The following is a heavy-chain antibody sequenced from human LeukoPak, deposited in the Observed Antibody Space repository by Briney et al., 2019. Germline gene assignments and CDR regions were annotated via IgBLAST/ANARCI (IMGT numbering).Heavy chain of an antibody. Sequence: SETLSLTCAVYGGSFSGYYWTWIRQPPGKGLEWIGEINHRGNSKYKPSLESRVTMSVDTSKSQFSLKLDSVTAGDTAVYYCGLSTTTVTTRTIDHWGQGTLVTVSS. D-gene: IGHD4-17*01. CDR3: GLSTTTVTTRTIDH. CDR1: GGSFSGYY. J-gene: IGHJ5*02. V-gene: IGHV4-34*01. CDR2: INHRGNS.